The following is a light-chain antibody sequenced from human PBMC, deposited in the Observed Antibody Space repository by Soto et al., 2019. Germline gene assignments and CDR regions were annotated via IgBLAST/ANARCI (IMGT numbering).Light chain of an antibody. J-gene: IGLJ2*01. CDR2: EVS. V-gene: IGLV2-14*01. CDR3: CSYTGSLTLL. Sequence: QSVLTQPASVSGSPGQSITISCTGSSSDVGGYDYVSWYQQQPGKAPKLMIYEVSNRPSGVSNRFSGSKSGNTASLTISGLQAEDEDDYYCCSYTGSLTLLFGGGTKLTVL. CDR1: SSDVGGYDY.